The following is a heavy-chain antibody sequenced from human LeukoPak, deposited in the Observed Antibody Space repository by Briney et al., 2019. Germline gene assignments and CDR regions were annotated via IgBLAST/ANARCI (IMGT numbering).Heavy chain of an antibody. Sequence: SVKVSCKASGGTFSSYAISWVRQAPGQGLEWMGGIIPIFGTANYAQKFQGRVTITTDESTSTAYMELSSLRSEDTAVYYCARDLGANHAFDIWGQGTMVTASS. CDR1: GGTFSSYA. V-gene: IGHV1-69*05. D-gene: IGHD1-26*01. J-gene: IGHJ3*02. CDR3: ARDLGANHAFDI. CDR2: IIPIFGTA.